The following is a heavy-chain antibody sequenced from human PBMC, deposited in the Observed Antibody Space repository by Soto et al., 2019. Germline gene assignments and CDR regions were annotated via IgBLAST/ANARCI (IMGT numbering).Heavy chain of an antibody. V-gene: IGHV4-39*01. J-gene: IGHJ5*02. Sequence: QLQLQESGPGLVKPSETLSLTCTVSGGSISSSSYYWGWIRQPPGKGLEWIGSIYYSGSTYYNPSLKSRVTISVDASKNQFSLKLSSVTAADTAVYYCARRGLSNYYGSGSSTKPARNWFDPWGQGTLVTVSS. CDR2: IYYSGST. D-gene: IGHD3-10*01. CDR3: ARRGLSNYYGSGSSTKPARNWFDP. CDR1: GGSISSSSYY.